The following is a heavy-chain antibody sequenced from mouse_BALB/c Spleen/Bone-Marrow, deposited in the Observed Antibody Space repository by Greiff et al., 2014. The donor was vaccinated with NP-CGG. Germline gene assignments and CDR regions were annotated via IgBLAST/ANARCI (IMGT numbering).Heavy chain of an antibody. CDR2: IWAGGST. CDR3: ARDRDYGNYGWFAY. J-gene: IGHJ3*01. CDR1: GFSLTSYG. Sequence: QVQLKESGPGLVAPSQSLSIACTVSGFSLTSYGVHWVRQPPGKGLEWLGVIWAGGSTNYNSALMSRLSISKDNSKSQVFLKMNSLQTDDTAMYYCARDRDYGNYGWFAYWGQGTLVTVSA. V-gene: IGHV2-9*02. D-gene: IGHD2-1*01.